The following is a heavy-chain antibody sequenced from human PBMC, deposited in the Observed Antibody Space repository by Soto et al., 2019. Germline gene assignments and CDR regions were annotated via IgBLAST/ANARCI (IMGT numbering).Heavy chain of an antibody. CDR2: IVPLFRTT. J-gene: IGHJ4*02. CDR3: ARNLLAVAGRRGY. Sequence: QVQLVQSGAEVKKPGSSVKVSCKISGDTFTSYAVSWVRQAPGQGLEWVGVIVPLFRTTDYAQKFQGRVTITADDSTNTAYMELSSLRSEDTAVYYCARNLLAVAGRRGYWGQGTLVTVSS. CDR1: GDTFTSYA. V-gene: IGHV1-69*01. D-gene: IGHD6-19*01.